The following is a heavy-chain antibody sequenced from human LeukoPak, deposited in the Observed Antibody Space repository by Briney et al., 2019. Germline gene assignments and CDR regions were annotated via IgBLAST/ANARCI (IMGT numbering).Heavy chain of an antibody. J-gene: IGHJ4*02. CDR1: GFTFSNYW. D-gene: IGHD2-21*02. V-gene: IGHV3-7*01. Sequence: GGSLRLSCAASGFTFSNYWMTWVRQDPGTGLEWVANIKQDGSERFYVDSVKGRFTISRDNAKNSLYLQMNSLRTEDTAVYYCVRDWGDSGDYWGQGTLVTVSS. CDR3: VRDWGDSGDY. CDR2: IKQDGSER.